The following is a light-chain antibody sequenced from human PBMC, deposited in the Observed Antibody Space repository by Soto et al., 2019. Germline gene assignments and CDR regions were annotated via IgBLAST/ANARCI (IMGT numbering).Light chain of an antibody. CDR2: DVN. CDR3: SSHVSSGTYV. J-gene: IGLJ1*01. V-gene: IGLV2-14*03. Sequence: QSVLTQPASVSGSPGQSIAISCTGTSSDIGAYNYVSWYQQHPDKAPKLMIFDVNNRPSGVSDRFSGSKSGNTASLTISGLQAEDEADYYCSSHVSSGTYVFGTGTKLTVL. CDR1: SSDIGAYNY.